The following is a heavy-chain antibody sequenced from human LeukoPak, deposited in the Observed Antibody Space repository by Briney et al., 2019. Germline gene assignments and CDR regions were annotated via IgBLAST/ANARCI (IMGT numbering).Heavy chain of an antibody. Sequence: PSETLSLTCAVYGGSFSGYYWSWIRQPPGKGLEWIGEINHCGSTNYNPSLKSRVPISVDTSKNQFSLKLSSAAAADTAVYYCARAQDTATDLGYLDYWGQGTLVTVSS. J-gene: IGHJ4*02. D-gene: IGHD3-22*01. V-gene: IGHV4-34*01. CDR3: ARAQDTATDLGYLDY. CDR2: INHCGST. CDR1: GGSFSGYY.